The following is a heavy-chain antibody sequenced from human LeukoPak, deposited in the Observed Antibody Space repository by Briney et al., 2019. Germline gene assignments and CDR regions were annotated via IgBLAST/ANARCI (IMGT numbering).Heavy chain of an antibody. Sequence: GGSLRLSCAASGFTFSNYGFHWLRQAPGKGLEGVALIWYDGSKKLYADSVRGRFTISGENSKNTLYLQMNSLRDEDTAVYYCVKDGGGVWMRGDHWGQGTLVTVSS. CDR1: GFTFSNYG. CDR2: IWYDGSKK. CDR3: VKDGGGVWMRGDH. V-gene: IGHV3-33*06. D-gene: IGHD3-16*01. J-gene: IGHJ4*02.